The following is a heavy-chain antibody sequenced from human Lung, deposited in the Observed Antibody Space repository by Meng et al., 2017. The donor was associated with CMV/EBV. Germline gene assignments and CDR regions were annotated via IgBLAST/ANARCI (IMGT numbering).Heavy chain of an antibody. CDR2: INPNSGDT. Sequence: ASXXVSCQPSGYNFTGYYMHWVRQAPGQGLEWMGWINPNSGDTNYAQKFQGRVTMTGDTSITPAYMELSRLRSDDMAVYYCARVTGYCTGGSCSSTEYYWMDVWGQGTTVTVSS. CDR3: ARVTGYCTGGSCSSTEYYWMDV. V-gene: IGHV1-2*02. CDR1: GYNFTGYY. J-gene: IGHJ6*02. D-gene: IGHD2-15*01.